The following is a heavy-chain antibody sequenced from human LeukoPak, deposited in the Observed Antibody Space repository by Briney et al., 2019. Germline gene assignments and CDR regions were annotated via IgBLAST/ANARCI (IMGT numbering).Heavy chain of an antibody. CDR1: GGSIGSYY. CDR2: IYYSGTT. D-gene: IGHD3-3*01. Sequence: PSETLSLTCTVSGGSIGSYYWSWIRQPTGKGLEWIGYIYYSGTTNYNPSLKSRVTISVDTSKNQFSLKLTSVTVADTAVYYCARDVFWRGSDYWGQGTLVTVSS. CDR3: ARDVFWRGSDY. V-gene: IGHV4-59*01. J-gene: IGHJ4*02.